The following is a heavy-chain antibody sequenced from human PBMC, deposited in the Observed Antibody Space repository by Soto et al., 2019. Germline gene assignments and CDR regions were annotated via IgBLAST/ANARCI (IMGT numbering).Heavy chain of an antibody. J-gene: IGHJ3*02. CDR3: ARGCPAGTDRDALDI. Sequence: PWGSLRLSCAASGFTFSDYYMSWIRQAPGKGLEWVSYISSSGSTIYYADSVKGRFTISKDNAKNSLYLQMNSLRAEDTAVYYCARGCPAGTDRDALDIWGQGTMVTVSS. CDR1: GFTFSDYY. CDR2: ISSSGSTI. V-gene: IGHV3-11*01. D-gene: IGHD2-2*01.